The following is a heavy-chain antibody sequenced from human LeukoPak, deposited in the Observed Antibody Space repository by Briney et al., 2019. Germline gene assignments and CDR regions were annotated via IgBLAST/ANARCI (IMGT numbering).Heavy chain of an antibody. CDR1: GFTVSSNY. J-gene: IGHJ2*01. Sequence: SGGSLRLSCSASGFTVSSNYMSWVRKAPGKGLEWVSVIYSGGSTYYADSVKGRFTISRDNSKNTLYLQMNSLRAEDTAVYYCARDLEMATTLYWYFDLWGRGTLVTVSS. V-gene: IGHV3-53*01. CDR3: ARDLEMATTLYWYFDL. CDR2: IYSGGST. D-gene: IGHD5-24*01.